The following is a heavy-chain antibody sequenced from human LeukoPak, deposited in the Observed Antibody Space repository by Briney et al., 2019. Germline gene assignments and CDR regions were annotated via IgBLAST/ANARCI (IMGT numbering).Heavy chain of an antibody. CDR3: ARGPVVPAAINWFDP. CDR2: ISSSSSYI. V-gene: IGHV3-21*01. D-gene: IGHD2-2*01. J-gene: IGHJ5*02. Sequence: GGSLRLSCAASGFTCSSYSMNWVRQAPGKGLEWASSISSSSSYIYYADSVKGRFTVSRDNAKNSLYLQMNSLRAEDTAVYYCARGPVVPAAINWFDPWGQGTLVTVSS. CDR1: GFTCSSYS.